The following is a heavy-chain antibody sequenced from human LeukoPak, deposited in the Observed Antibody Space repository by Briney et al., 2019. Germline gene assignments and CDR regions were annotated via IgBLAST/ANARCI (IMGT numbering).Heavy chain of an antibody. Sequence: PGGSLRLSCEASGFTFDDYAMHWVRQAPGKGLVWVSRINSDGSSTSYADSVKGRFTISRDNAKNTLYLQMNSLRAEDTAVYYCARDFYDSSGYVAEYFQHWGQGTLVTVSS. CDR2: INSDGSST. V-gene: IGHV3-74*01. J-gene: IGHJ1*01. CDR3: ARDFYDSSGYVAEYFQH. D-gene: IGHD3-22*01. CDR1: GFTFDDYA.